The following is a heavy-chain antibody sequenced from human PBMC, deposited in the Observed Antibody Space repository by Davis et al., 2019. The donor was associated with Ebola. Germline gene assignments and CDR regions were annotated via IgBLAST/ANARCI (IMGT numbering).Heavy chain of an antibody. CDR2: ISSSAYYI. J-gene: IGHJ3*02. CDR3: ARGGYYDSSGYSHAAFDI. D-gene: IGHD3-22*01. Sequence: GESLKISCAASGFTFSSYTMNWVRQAPGKGLEWVSSISSSAYYIYYADSLKGRFTISRDNAKNSLYLQMNSLRAEDTAIYYCARGGYYDSSGYSHAAFDIWGLGTMVTVYS. CDR1: GFTFSSYT. V-gene: IGHV3-21*01.